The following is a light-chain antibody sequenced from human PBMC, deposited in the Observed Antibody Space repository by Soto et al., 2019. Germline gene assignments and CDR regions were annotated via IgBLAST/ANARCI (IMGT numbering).Light chain of an antibody. Sequence: EIVLTQSPDTLSLSPGERATLSCRASQSVRSNYLAWYQQKPGQAPRFLIYDASSSATGIPDRFSGSGSGTDFTLTISRLEPEDFAVYYCQQYGSSPLTFGGGTKVESK. CDR2: DAS. V-gene: IGKV3-20*01. CDR3: QQYGSSPLT. J-gene: IGKJ4*01. CDR1: QSVRSNY.